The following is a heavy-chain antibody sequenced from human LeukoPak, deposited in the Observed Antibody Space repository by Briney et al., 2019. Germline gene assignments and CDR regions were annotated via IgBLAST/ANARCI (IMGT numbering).Heavy chain of an antibody. J-gene: IGHJ4*02. CDR1: GYTLTELS. CDR3: ARWGRSGYSGDY. D-gene: IGHD3-22*01. CDR2: FDPEDGET. Sequence: ASVTVSCKVSGYTLTELSMHWVRQAPGKGLEWMGGFDPEDGETIYAQKFQGRVTMTEDTSTDTAYMELRSLRSDDTAVYYCARWGRSGYSGDYWGQGTLVTVSS. V-gene: IGHV1-24*01.